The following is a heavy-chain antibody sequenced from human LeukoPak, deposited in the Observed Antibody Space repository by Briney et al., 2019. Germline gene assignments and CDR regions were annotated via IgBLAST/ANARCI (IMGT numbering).Heavy chain of an antibody. CDR2: IYYSGST. CDR1: GGSISSSSYY. Sequence: SETLSLTCTVSGGSISSSSYYWGWIRQPPGEGLEWIGSIYYSGSTYYNQSLKSRVTISVDTSKNQFSLKLSSVTAADTAVYYCARHSRQRPSYYYMDVWGKGTTVTVSS. V-gene: IGHV4-39*01. J-gene: IGHJ6*03. D-gene: IGHD5-18*01. CDR3: ARHSRQRPSYYYMDV.